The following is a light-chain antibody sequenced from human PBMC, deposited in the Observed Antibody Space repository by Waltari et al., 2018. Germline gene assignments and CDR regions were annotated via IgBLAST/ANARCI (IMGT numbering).Light chain of an antibody. J-gene: IGLJ3*02. CDR1: ALPRKY. Sequence: SYELTQPSSVSVSPGQTATITCSGAALPRKYVYWYQLKSGQAPLLVMYEDTKRPSGIPERFSGSTSGTTATLTISGAQVADEADYYCYSADINDHHWVFGGGTKVTVL. V-gene: IGLV3-10*01. CDR3: YSADINDHHWV. CDR2: EDT.